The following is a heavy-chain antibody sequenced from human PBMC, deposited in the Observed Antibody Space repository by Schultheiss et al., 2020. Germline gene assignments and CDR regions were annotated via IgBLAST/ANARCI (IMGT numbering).Heavy chain of an antibody. V-gene: IGHV4-4*07. CDR1: GGSISGYY. D-gene: IGHD2-15*01. Sequence: AETLPLTCIISGGSISGYYWSWIRQPAGKGLEWIGRINSSGSTNYNPSLRRRVTMSGDTAKSQFSLKLSSVTAADTAVYYCAGGPHCSGGSCYSGWFDPWGQGALVTVSS. CDR3: AGGPHCSGGSCYSGWFDP. J-gene: IGHJ5*02. CDR2: INSSGST.